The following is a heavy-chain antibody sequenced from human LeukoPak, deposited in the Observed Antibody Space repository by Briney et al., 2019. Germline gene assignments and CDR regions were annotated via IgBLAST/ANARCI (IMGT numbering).Heavy chain of an antibody. CDR2: ISGSSTI. Sequence: GSLRLSCSASGFTFSSYSINWVRQAPGKGLEWVSYISGSSTIYYADSVKGRFTISRDNAKNSLFLQMNSLRAEDTAVYYCATWGSYSYFDYWGQGTLVTVSS. V-gene: IGHV3-48*01. D-gene: IGHD1-26*01. CDR3: ATWGSYSYFDY. CDR1: GFTFSSYS. J-gene: IGHJ4*02.